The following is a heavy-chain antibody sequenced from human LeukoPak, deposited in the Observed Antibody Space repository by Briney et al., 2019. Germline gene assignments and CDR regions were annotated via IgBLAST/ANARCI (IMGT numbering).Heavy chain of an antibody. CDR2: ISSSSSYI. CDR3: ARDPGYSSGWLY. V-gene: IGHV3-21*01. J-gene: IGHJ4*02. D-gene: IGHD6-19*01. Sequence: GGSLRLSCGASGFTFSSYSMNWVLQAPGKGLEWVSSISSSSSYIYYADSVKGRFTISRDNAKNSLYLQMNSLRAEDTAVYYCARDPGYSSGWLYWGQGTLVTVSS. CDR1: GFTFSSYS.